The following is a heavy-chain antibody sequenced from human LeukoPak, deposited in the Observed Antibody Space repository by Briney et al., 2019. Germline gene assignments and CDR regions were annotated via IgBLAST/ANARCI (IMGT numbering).Heavy chain of an antibody. CDR2: ISYDGSNK. J-gene: IGHJ4*02. Sequence: GGSLRLSCAASGFTFSSYAMHWVRQAPGKGLEWVAVISYDGSNKYYADSVKGRFTISRDNSKNTLYLQMNSLRAEDTAVYYCARDQASYFDYWGQGTLVTVS. V-gene: IGHV3-30-3*01. CDR1: GFTFSSYA. CDR3: ARDQASYFDY.